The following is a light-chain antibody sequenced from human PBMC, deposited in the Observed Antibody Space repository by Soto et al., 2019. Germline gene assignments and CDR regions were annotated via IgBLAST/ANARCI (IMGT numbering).Light chain of an antibody. CDR1: QGIRND. J-gene: IGKJ1*01. Sequence: AIQMTQSPSSLSASVGDRVTITCRASQGIRNDLGWYQQKPGKAPKLLIYAASSLESGFPSRFSGSGSGTDFTLTISSLQPEDFATYYFLQDYNYPRTFGQGTKVEIK. CDR3: LQDYNYPRT. CDR2: AAS. V-gene: IGKV1-6*01.